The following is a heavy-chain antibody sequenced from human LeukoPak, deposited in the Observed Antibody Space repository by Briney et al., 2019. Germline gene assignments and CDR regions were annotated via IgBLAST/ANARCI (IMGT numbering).Heavy chain of an antibody. J-gene: IGHJ4*02. D-gene: IGHD3-22*01. Sequence: SETLSLTCTVSGGSISSYYWSWIRQPPGKGLEWIGYIYYSGSTNYNPSLKSRVTISVDTSKNQFSLKLSSVTAADTAVYYCARDNHSGYYYDSSGYYDYWGQGPWSPSPQ. CDR3: ARDNHSGYYYDSSGYYDY. V-gene: IGHV4-59*01. CDR2: IYYSGST. CDR1: GGSISSYY.